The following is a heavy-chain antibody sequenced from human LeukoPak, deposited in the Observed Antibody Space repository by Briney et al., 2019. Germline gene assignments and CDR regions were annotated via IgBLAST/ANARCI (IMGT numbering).Heavy chain of an antibody. CDR2: ISAYNGNT. J-gene: IGHJ6*02. D-gene: IGHD6-13*01. V-gene: IGHV1-18*01. CDR1: GYTFTSYG. Sequence: ASVKVSCKASGYTFTSYGISWVRQAPGQGLEWMGWISAYNGNTNYAQKLQGRVTMTTDTSTSTAYMELRSLRSDDTAVYYCARDPASYSTTASGGMDVWGQGTTVTVSS. CDR3: ARDPASYSTTASGGMDV.